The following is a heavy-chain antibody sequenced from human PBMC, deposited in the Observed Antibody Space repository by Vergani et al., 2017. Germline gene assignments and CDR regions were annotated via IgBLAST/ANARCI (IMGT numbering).Heavy chain of an antibody. J-gene: IGHJ4*02. CDR1: GGTFSSYA. Sequence: QVQLVQSGAEVKKPGSSVKVSCKASGGTFSSYAISWVRQAPGQGLEWMGRIIPIFGTANYAQKFQGRVTITADESTSTAYMELSSLRSEDTAVYYCARATYQGTYYYDSSGYVYWGQGTLVTVSS. V-gene: IGHV1-69*13. CDR2: IIPIFGTA. CDR3: ARATYQGTYYYDSSGYVY. D-gene: IGHD3-22*01.